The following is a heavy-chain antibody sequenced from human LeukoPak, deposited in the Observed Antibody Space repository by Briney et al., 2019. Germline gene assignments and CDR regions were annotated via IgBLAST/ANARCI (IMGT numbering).Heavy chain of an antibody. D-gene: IGHD3-22*01. Sequence: GGSLRLSCAASGFTFSSYGMHWVRQAPGKGLEWVAFIRYDGSNKYYADSVKGRFTISRDNAKNSLYLQMNSLRAEDTALYYCARSEGARYYDSSGYYFVNLDYWGQGTLVTVSS. CDR3: ARSEGARYYDSSGYYFVNLDY. CDR1: GFTFSSYG. V-gene: IGHV3-30*02. CDR2: IRYDGSNK. J-gene: IGHJ4*02.